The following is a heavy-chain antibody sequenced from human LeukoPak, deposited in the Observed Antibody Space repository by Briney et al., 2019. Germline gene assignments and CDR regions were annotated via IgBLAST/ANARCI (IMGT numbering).Heavy chain of an antibody. CDR2: INPNSGGT. Sequence: ASVKVSCKASGYTFTGYYMHWVRQAPGQGLEWMGWINPNSGGTNYAQKFQGRVTITRNTSISTAYMELSSLRSEDTAVYYCARLAARSYYMDVWGKGATVTVSS. CDR3: ARLAARSYYMDV. J-gene: IGHJ6*03. CDR1: GYTFTGYY. V-gene: IGHV1-2*02. D-gene: IGHD6-6*01.